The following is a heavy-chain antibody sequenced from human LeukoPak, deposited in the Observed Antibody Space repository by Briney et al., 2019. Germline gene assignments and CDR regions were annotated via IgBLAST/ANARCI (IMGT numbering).Heavy chain of an antibody. CDR3: AGQARPGSAEGAFDI. V-gene: IGHV3-13*05. Sequence: PGGSLRLSCAASGXTFSSYDMHWVRQDKGKGLEWVSAISTAGDPYYLGSVKGRFTISRENAKNSFYLQMNSLRAGDTAVYYCAGQARPGSAEGAFDIWGQGTTVTVSS. CDR1: GXTFSSYD. J-gene: IGHJ3*02. D-gene: IGHD2-2*01. CDR2: ISTAGDP.